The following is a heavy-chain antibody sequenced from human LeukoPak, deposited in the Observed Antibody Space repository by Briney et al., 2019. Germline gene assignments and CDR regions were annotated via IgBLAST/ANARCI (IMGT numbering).Heavy chain of an antibody. CDR2: ISNSGGST. D-gene: IGHD5-18*01. J-gene: IGHJ4*02. CDR3: ARGGGYSYGYPLDY. V-gene: IGHV3-23*01. Sequence: GGSLRLSCAASGFTFSSYVMSWVRQAPGKGLEWVSSISNSGGSTYYADSVKGRFTISSDNAKNSLYLQMNSLRAEDTAVYYRARGGGYSYGYPLDYWGQGTLVTVSS. CDR1: GFTFSSYV.